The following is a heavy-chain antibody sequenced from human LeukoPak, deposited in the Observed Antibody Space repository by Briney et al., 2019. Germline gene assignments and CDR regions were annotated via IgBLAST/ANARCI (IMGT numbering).Heavy chain of an antibody. CDR3: ASRRVSGYSNWFDP. V-gene: IGHV3-7*01. CDR2: IKQDGSEK. CDR1: GFTFSSYW. D-gene: IGHD3-22*01. Sequence: PGGSLRLSCAASGFTFSSYWMSWVRQAPGKGLEWVANIKQDGSEKYYVDSVKGRFTISRDNAKNSLYLQMNSLRAEDTAVYYCASRRVSGYSNWFDPWGQGTLVTVSS. J-gene: IGHJ5*02.